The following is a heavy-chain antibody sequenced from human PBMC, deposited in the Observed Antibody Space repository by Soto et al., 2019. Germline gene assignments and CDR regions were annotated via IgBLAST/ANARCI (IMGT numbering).Heavy chain of an antibody. CDR3: AKVGYCSSTSCPYWGNYFDY. Sequence: GWSLRLSCAASGFTFSSYAMSWVRQAPGKGLEWVSAISGSGGSTYYADSVKGRFTISRDNSKNTLYLQMNSLRAEDTAVYYCAKVGYCSSTSCPYWGNYFDYWGQGTLVTVSS. V-gene: IGHV3-23*01. CDR2: ISGSGGST. J-gene: IGHJ4*02. CDR1: GFTFSSYA. D-gene: IGHD2-2*01.